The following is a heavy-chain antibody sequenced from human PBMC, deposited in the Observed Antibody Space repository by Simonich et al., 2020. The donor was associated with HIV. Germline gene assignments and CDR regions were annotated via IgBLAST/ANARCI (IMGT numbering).Heavy chain of an antibody. J-gene: IGHJ4*02. Sequence: EVQLVESGGGLVQPGGSLRLSCAASGFTFYRYLMSWVRQAPGKGLEWGANIKQYGGEKYDADSVKGRLTISRDNAENLLYLQMDSLRAEDTAVYYCTRDGGEYWGQGTLVTVSS. V-gene: IGHV3-7*01. CDR1: GFTFYRYL. D-gene: IGHD3-16*01. CDR2: IKQYGGEK. CDR3: TRDGGEY.